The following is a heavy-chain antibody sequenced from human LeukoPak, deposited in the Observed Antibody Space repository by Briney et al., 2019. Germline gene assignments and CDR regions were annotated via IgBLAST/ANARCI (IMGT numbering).Heavy chain of an antibody. CDR1: GGSISSGGYY. CDR3: AREYPYALFDY. J-gene: IGHJ4*02. D-gene: IGHD2-2*01. CDR2: IYYSGST. Sequence: SETLSLTCTISGGSISSGGYYWSWIRQHPGKGLEWIGYIYYSGSTYYNPSLKSRVTISVDTSKNQFSLKLSSVTAADTAVYYCAREYPYALFDYWGQGTLVTVSS. V-gene: IGHV4-31*03.